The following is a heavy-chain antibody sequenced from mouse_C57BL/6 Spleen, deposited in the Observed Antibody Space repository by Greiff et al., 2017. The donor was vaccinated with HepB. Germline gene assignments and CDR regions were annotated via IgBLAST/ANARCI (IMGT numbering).Heavy chain of an antibody. J-gene: IGHJ4*01. Sequence: EVQVVESEGGLVQPGSSMKLSCTASGFTFSDYYMAWVRQVPEKGLEWVANINYDGSSTYYLDSLKSRFIISRDNAKNILYLQMSSLKSEDTATYYCARFYYSKGYYAMDYWGQGTSVTVSS. CDR1: GFTFSDYY. D-gene: IGHD2-5*01. V-gene: IGHV5-16*01. CDR2: INYDGSST. CDR3: ARFYYSKGYYAMDY.